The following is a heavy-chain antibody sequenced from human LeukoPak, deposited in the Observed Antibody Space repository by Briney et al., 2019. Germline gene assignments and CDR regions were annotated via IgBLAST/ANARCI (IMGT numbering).Heavy chain of an antibody. CDR3: ATIPTGTDNWFDP. V-gene: IGHV5-51*01. J-gene: IGHJ5*02. D-gene: IGHD1-1*01. CDR1: GYRFTSYW. Sequence: GESLKISCKGSGYRFTSYWIGWVRQMPGKGLEWVGIIYPGDSNPRYSPSFQGQVTISADKSTSTAYLQWSSLKASDTAMYYCATIPTGTDNWFDPWGQGTLVTVSS. CDR2: IYPGDSNP.